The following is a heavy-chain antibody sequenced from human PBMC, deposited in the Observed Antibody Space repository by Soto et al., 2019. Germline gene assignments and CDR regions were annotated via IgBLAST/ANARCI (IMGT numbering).Heavy chain of an antibody. CDR2: IYWNDDK. J-gene: IGHJ4*02. Sequence: VSGPTLVNPTHPLTLNCSFSVFSLSSTGVGVGWIRQPPGKALEWVALIYWNDDKRYSPSLKSRLTITKDTSKNQVILTVTNTDPVDTATYYCAHRPDDSGYFDYWGQGALVTVSS. V-gene: IGHV2-5*01. CDR1: VFSLSSTGVG. D-gene: IGHD3-22*01. CDR3: AHRPDDSGYFDY.